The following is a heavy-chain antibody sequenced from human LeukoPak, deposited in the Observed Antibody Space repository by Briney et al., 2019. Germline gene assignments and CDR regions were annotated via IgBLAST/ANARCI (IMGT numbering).Heavy chain of an antibody. CDR2: INQDGSEK. CDR1: GFTFSSYW. V-gene: IGHV3-7*01. CDR3: ARFPGTYYLDV. J-gene: IGHJ6*03. Sequence: RSGGSLRLSCAASGFTFSSYWMSWVRQAPGKGLEWVANINQDGSEKNYVDSVKGPFTISRGNSKNSLYLQMNSLRAEDTAVYYCARFPGTYYLDVWGKGTTVTVSS.